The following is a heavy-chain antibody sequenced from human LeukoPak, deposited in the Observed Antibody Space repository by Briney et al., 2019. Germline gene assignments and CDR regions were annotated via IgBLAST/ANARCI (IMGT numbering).Heavy chain of an antibody. J-gene: IGHJ4*02. Sequence: GGSLRLSCAASGFTFSSYSMNWVRQAPGKGLEWVSSISSSSSYIYYADSVKGRFTISRDNAKNSLYLQMNSLGAEDTAVYYCARDLAVADDYWGQGTLVTVSS. CDR2: ISSSSSYI. D-gene: IGHD6-19*01. V-gene: IGHV3-21*01. CDR3: ARDLAVADDY. CDR1: GFTFSSYS.